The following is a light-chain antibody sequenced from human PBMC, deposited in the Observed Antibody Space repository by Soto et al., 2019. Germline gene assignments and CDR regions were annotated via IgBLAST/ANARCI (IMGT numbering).Light chain of an antibody. J-gene: IGLJ1*01. V-gene: IGLV2-23*01. Sequence: QSVLTQPASVSGSPGQSITISCTGTSSDVGSYNLVSWYQQHPGKAPKLMIYEGSKRPSGVSNRFSGSKSGNTASLTISALQAEDEADYYCCSYAVFGTGTKLTVL. CDR3: CSYAV. CDR2: EGS. CDR1: SSDVGSYNL.